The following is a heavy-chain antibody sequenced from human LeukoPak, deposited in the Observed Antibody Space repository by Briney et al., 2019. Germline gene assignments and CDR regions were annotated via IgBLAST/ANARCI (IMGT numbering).Heavy chain of an antibody. CDR3: ARSIAARELNWFDP. CDR2: ISSSSSYI. D-gene: IGHD6-6*01. CDR1: GFTFSSYS. J-gene: IGHJ5*02. V-gene: IGHV3-21*01. Sequence: PGGSLRLSCAASGFTFSSYSMNWVRQAPGQGLEWVSYISSSSSYIYYADSVKGRFTISRDNAKNSLYLQMNSLRAEDTAVYYCARSIAARELNWFDPWGQGTLVTVSS.